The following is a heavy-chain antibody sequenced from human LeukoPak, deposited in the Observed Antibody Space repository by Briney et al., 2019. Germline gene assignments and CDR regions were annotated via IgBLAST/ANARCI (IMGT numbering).Heavy chain of an antibody. V-gene: IGHV3-53*01. D-gene: IGHD6-13*01. CDR1: GFTVSSSH. CDR3: AREDGYSSSWYSDY. Sequence: PGGSLRLSCAASGFTVSSSHMTWVRQAVGKGLEWVSFIYSGGDTSYADSVKGRFTISRDNAKNSLYLQMNSLRAEDTAVYYCAREDGYSSSWYSDYWGQGTLVTVSS. CDR2: IYSGGDT. J-gene: IGHJ4*02.